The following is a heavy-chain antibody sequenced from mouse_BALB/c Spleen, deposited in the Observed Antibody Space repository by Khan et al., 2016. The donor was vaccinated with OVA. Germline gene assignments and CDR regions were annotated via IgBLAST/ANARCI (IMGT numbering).Heavy chain of an antibody. Sequence: QVQLQQSGAELMKPGASVKISCKATGYIFSSYWIEWVKQRPGHGLEWIGEILPGSDSTNYNEKFKGKATFTAETSSNTAYMQLSSLTSEDSAVYHCARYGNHWNFDVWGAGTTVTVSS. J-gene: IGHJ1*01. CDR1: GYIFSSYW. CDR3: ARYGNHWNFDV. CDR2: ILPGSDST. D-gene: IGHD2-1*01. V-gene: IGHV1-9*01.